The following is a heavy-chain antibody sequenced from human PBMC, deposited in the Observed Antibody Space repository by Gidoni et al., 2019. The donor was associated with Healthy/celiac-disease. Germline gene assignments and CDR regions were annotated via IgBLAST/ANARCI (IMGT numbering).Heavy chain of an antibody. Sequence: QVQLVQSGAEVKKPGSSVTVSCKASGGTFSSYDISWVRQDPGQGLEWMGGIIPIFGTANYAQKFQGRVTITADESTSTAYMELSSLRSEDTAVYYCARDSSYYDSSGYSQHWGQGTLVTVSS. V-gene: IGHV1-69*01. CDR1: GGTFSSYD. D-gene: IGHD3-22*01. CDR3: ARDSSYYDSSGYSQH. J-gene: IGHJ1*01. CDR2: IIPIFGTA.